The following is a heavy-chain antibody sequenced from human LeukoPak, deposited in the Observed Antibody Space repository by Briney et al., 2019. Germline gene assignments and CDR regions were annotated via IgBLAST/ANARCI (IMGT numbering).Heavy chain of an antibody. D-gene: IGHD1/OR15-1a*01. J-gene: IGHJ3*01. CDR2: IHNTETP. CDR3: VTNAGTAAFDALDV. Sequence: PSETLSLTCTVSGGSITSYSWNWIRQPPGRGLEWIGHIHNTETPNYNPSLKGRVTISKDTSKNQFSLKLNSVTAADTAVYYCVTNAGTAAFDALDVWGRGTLVTVST. CDR1: GGSITSYS. V-gene: IGHV4-59*01.